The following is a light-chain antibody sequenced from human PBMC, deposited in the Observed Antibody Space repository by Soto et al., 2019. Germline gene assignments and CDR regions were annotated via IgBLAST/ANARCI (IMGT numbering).Light chain of an antibody. Sequence: DIQMTQSPSSLSASVGDRVTITCRASQNIIFYLNWYQQKIGKPPKLLISAASNLQSGVPSRFSGSGSGTDFPLTISNLQPEDFATYFCQQSYTTPVYSFGQGTKLEIK. V-gene: IGKV1-39*01. CDR3: QQSYTTPVYS. CDR1: QNIIFY. CDR2: AAS. J-gene: IGKJ2*01.